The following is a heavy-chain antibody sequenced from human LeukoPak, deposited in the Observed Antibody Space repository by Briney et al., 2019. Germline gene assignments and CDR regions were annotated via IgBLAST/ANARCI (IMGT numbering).Heavy chain of an antibody. J-gene: IGHJ6*03. V-gene: IGHV4-4*07. CDR1: GGSISSHY. CDR2: IYTSGST. CDR3: ARVIATGYYYYMDV. D-gene: IGHD6-13*01. Sequence: SETLSLTCTVSGGSISSHYWSWIRQPAGKGLEWIGRIYTSGSTNYNPSLKSRVTISVDKSKNQFSLKLSSVTAADTAVYYCARVIATGYYYYMDVWGKGTTVTVSS.